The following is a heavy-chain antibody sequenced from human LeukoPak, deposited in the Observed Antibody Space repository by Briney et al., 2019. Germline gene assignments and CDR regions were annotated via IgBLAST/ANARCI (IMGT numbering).Heavy chain of an antibody. Sequence: SETLSLTCTVPSGSISSYYWSCIRQSPGKGLECVGFIYYSGNTNYNPSLKSRVTIAIDTSKNQFSMKLSSVTAADTAVYYCARVKLSYANDLSNFDIWGQGTMVTVSS. CDR2: IYYSGNT. V-gene: IGHV4-59*01. CDR1: SGSISSYY. CDR3: ARVKLSYANDLSNFDI. D-gene: IGHD3-16*01. J-gene: IGHJ3*02.